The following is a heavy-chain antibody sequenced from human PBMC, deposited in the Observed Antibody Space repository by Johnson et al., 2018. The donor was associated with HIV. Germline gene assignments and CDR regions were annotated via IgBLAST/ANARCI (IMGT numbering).Heavy chain of an antibody. CDR3: AKSYYGEGRPRGVDAVDI. D-gene: IGHD1-26*01. CDR2: ISWDGGSI. J-gene: IGHJ3*02. CDR1: GFTFDDYA. Sequence: VQLVESGGGVVQPGRSLRLSCAASGFTFDDYAMHWVRQTPGKGLEWVSGISWDGGSIGYADSVKGRFTLSRANSKNTRYLKMNSLRAEDTAVYYCAKSYYGEGRPRGVDAVDIWGQGTMGTVSS. V-gene: IGHV3-9*01.